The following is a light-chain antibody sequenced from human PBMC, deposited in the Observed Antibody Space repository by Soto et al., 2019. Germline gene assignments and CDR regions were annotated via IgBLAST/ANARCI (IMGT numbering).Light chain of an antibody. Sequence: QSALTQPASVSGSPGQSITISCTGTSSDVGGYNYVSWYQQHPGKATKLMIYEVSNRPSGVSNRFSGSKSGNTASLTISGIKAEDEADYYCRSYTSSSTIVFGTRTKLTVL. V-gene: IGLV2-14*01. CDR3: RSYTSSSTIV. CDR1: SSDVGGYNY. J-gene: IGLJ1*01. CDR2: EVS.